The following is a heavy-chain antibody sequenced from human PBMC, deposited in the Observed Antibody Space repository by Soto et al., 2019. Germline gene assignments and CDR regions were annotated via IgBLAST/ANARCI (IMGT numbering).Heavy chain of an antibody. CDR1: GFTFSSYS. V-gene: IGHV3-48*02. CDR3: ARDPSVGGSYWSPMDV. D-gene: IGHD1-26*01. CDR2: ISSSSSTI. Sequence: GGSLRLSCAASGFTFSSYSMNWVRQAPGKGLEWVSYISSSSSTIYYADSVKGRFTISRDNAKNSLYLQMNSLRDEDTAVYYCARDPSVGGSYWSPMDVWGQGTTVTVSS. J-gene: IGHJ6*02.